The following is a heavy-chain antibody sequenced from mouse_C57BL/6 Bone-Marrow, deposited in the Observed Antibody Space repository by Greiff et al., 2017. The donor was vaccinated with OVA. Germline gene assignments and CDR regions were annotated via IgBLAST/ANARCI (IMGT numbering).Heavy chain of an antibody. D-gene: IGHD1-1*01. J-gene: IGHJ2*01. V-gene: IGHV5-12*01. CDR3: ARGNDGSSYYLDY. Sequence: EVQLVESGGGLVQPGGSLKLSCAASGFTFSDYYMYWVRPTPEKRLEWVAYISNGGGSTYYPDTVKGRFTISRDNAKNTLYLQRSRLKSEDTAMYYCARGNDGSSYYLDYWGQGTTLTVSS. CDR1: GFTFSDYY. CDR2: ISNGGGST.